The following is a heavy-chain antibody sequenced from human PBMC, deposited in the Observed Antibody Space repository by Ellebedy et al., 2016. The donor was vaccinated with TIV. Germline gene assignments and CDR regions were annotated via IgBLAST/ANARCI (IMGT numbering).Heavy chain of an antibody. CDR2: ISYDGSNK. J-gene: IGHJ3*02. CDR1: GFTFSSYG. D-gene: IGHD3-16*01. Sequence: GESLKISCAASGFTFSSYGMHWGRQAPGKRLEWVAVISYDGSNKYYADSVKGRFTISRDNSKNTLYLQMNSLRAEDTAVYYCARAWVEFDIWGQGTMVTVSS. V-gene: IGHV3-30*03. CDR3: ARAWVEFDI.